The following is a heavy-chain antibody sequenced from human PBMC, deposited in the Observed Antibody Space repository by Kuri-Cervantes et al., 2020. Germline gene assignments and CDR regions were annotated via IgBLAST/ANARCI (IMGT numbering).Heavy chain of an antibody. V-gene: IGHV3-21*01. Sequence: GGSLRLSFAASGFTFSSYSMNWVRQAPGKGLEWVSSISSSSSYIYYANSVKGRLTISRDNAKNSLYLQMNSLRAEDTAVYYCAREERVATTLWGNYYYGMDVWGQGPTVTVSS. J-gene: IGHJ6*02. CDR3: AREERVATTLWGNYYYGMDV. CDR2: ISSSSSYI. CDR1: GFTFSSYS. D-gene: IGHD1-26*01.